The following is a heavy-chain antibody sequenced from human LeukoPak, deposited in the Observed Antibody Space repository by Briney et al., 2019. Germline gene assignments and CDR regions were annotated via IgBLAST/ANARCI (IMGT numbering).Heavy chain of an antibody. CDR1: GFTFSSSW. V-gene: IGHV5-51*01. J-gene: IGHJ4*02. Sequence: GGSLRLSCAASGFTFSSSWMSWVRQMPGKGLEWMGSIHPGDSDTRYSPSFQGQVTISADKSISTAYLQWSSLKASDTAMYYCARELSSSVDYWGRGTLVTVSS. CDR2: IHPGDSDT. D-gene: IGHD2-2*01. CDR3: ARELSSSVDY.